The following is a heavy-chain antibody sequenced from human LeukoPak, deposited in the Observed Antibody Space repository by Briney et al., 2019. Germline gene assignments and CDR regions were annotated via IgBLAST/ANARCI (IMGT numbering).Heavy chain of an antibody. CDR1: GFTFSSYE. Sequence: GGSLRLSCAASGFTFSSYEMNWVRQAPGKGLEWVSYISSSGGTIYYADSVKGRFTISRDNAKDSLYLQMNSLRAEDTAVYYCARDHSSGYISLDCWGQGTLVTVSS. CDR2: ISSSGGTI. D-gene: IGHD3-22*01. V-gene: IGHV3-48*03. J-gene: IGHJ4*02. CDR3: ARDHSSGYISLDC.